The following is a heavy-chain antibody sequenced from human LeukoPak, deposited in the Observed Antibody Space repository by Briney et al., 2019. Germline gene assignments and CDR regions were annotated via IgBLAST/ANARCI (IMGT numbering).Heavy chain of an antibody. Sequence: SETLSLTCTVSGGSISSYYWSWIRQPPGKGLEWFGYIYYSGSTTYNPSLKSRVTISVDTSKNQFSLKLSSVTAADTAVYYCARGAIAAAGAYNWFDPWGQGTLVTVSS. V-gene: IGHV4-59*01. CDR3: ARGAIAAAGAYNWFDP. CDR1: GGSISSYY. CDR2: IYYSGST. D-gene: IGHD6-13*01. J-gene: IGHJ5*02.